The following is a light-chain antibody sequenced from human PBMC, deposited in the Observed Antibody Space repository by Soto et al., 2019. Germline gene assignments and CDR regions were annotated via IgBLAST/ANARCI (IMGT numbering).Light chain of an antibody. CDR3: GAWDSRGDAYV. V-gene: IGLV1-51*01. CDR2: DDN. Sequence: SVLTQPPSLAAAPGQKVTISCSGSSSNIGGNSVSWYQQLPGTAPKLLIYDDNKRPSGIPDRFSGSKSGTSATLGITGFQTGDEAEYYCGAWDSRGDAYVLGTGNKVTVL. CDR1: SSNIGGNS. J-gene: IGLJ1*01.